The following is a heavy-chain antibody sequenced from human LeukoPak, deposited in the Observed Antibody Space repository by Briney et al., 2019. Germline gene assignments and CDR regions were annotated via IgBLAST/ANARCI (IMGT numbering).Heavy chain of an antibody. CDR1: GFTFSSSD. J-gene: IGHJ5*01. V-gene: IGHV3-30*02. CDR3: AKGYRNHLLILLDS. D-gene: IGHD3-16*01. Sequence: PGGSLRLSCAASGFTFSSSDMHWVRQAPGKGLEWVAFIRYDGNNKYYADSVKGRLTITRDNSKNTQYLQMNSLRAADTAVYYCAKGYRNHLLILLDSWGQGTLVTVSS. CDR2: IRYDGNNK.